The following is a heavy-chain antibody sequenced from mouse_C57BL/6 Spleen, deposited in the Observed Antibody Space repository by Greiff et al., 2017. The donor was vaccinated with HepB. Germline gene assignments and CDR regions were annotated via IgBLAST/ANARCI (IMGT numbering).Heavy chain of an antibody. J-gene: IGHJ1*03. Sequence: EVQLQESGPGLVKPSQSLSLTCSVTGYSITSGYYWNWIRQFPGNKLEWMGYISYDGSNNYNPSLKNRISITRDTSKNQFFLKLNSVTTEDTATYYCARDRHYYGSSYDWYFDVWGTGTTVTVSS. V-gene: IGHV3-6*01. CDR1: GYSITSGYY. D-gene: IGHD1-1*01. CDR2: ISYDGSN. CDR3: ARDRHYYGSSYDWYFDV.